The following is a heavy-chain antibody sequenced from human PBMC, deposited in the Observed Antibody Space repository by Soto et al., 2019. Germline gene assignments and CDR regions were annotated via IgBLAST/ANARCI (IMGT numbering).Heavy chain of an antibody. J-gene: IGHJ6*02. Sequence: ASVKVSCKASGYTFTSYDINGVRQATGQGLEWMGWMNPNSGNTGYAQKFQGRVTMTRNTSISTAYMELSSLRSEDTAVYYCARDIVVVMTGYYYGMDVWGQGTTVTVSS. D-gene: IGHD3-22*01. CDR2: MNPNSGNT. V-gene: IGHV1-8*01. CDR3: ARDIVVVMTGYYYGMDV. CDR1: GYTFTSYD.